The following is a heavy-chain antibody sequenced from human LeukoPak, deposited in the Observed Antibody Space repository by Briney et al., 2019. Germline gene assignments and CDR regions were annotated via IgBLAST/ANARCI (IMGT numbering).Heavy chain of an antibody. J-gene: IGHJ3*02. Sequence: GSSVKVSCKASGGTFSSYAISWVRQAPGQGLEWMGRIIPILGIANYAQKFQGRVTITADKSTSTAYMELSSLRSEDTAVYYCARPTTVVTPRGAFDIWGQGAMVTVSS. V-gene: IGHV1-69*04. CDR1: GGTFSSYA. CDR3: ARPTTVVTPRGAFDI. CDR2: IIPILGIA. D-gene: IGHD4-23*01.